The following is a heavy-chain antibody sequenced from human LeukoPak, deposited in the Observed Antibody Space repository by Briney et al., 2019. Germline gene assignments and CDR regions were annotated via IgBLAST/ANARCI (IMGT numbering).Heavy chain of an antibody. V-gene: IGHV1-69*05. CDR2: IIPIFGTA. Sequence: SVKVSCKDSGGTFSSYAISWVRQAPGQGLEWMGRIIPIFGTANYAQKFQGRVTITTDESTSTAYMELSSLRSEDTAVYYCARDVYLYYDSSGYLNWGQGILVTVSS. D-gene: IGHD3-22*01. J-gene: IGHJ4*02. CDR3: ARDVYLYYDSSGYLN. CDR1: GGTFSSYA.